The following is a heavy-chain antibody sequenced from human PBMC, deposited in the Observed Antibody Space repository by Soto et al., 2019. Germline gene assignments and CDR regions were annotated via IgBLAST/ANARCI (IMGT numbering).Heavy chain of an antibody. V-gene: IGHV5-51*01. CDR2: IYPGDSDT. Sequence: GESLKISCKGSGYSFTSYWIGWVRQMPGKGLEWMGIIYPGDSDTRYSPSFQGQVTISADKSISTAYLQWSSLKASDTAMYYCARGSPDPSGANNWFDPWGQGTLVTVSS. J-gene: IGHJ5*02. CDR3: ARGSPDPSGANNWFDP. D-gene: IGHD3-10*01. CDR1: GYSFTSYW.